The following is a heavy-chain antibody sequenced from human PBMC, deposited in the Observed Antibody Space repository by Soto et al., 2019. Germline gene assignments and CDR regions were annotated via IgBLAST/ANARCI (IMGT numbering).Heavy chain of an antibody. D-gene: IGHD2-2*01. Sequence: EVQLLESGGGLVQPGGSLRLSCAASGFTFSSYAMSWVRQVPGKGLEWVSAISGSGDTTYYADSVKGRFTISRDNSKNTLYLQMSSLRAEDTATYYCAKDSSTNCYASIDYWGQGTLVTVSS. CDR2: ISGSGDTT. CDR1: GFTFSSYA. J-gene: IGHJ4*02. CDR3: AKDSSTNCYASIDY. V-gene: IGHV3-23*01.